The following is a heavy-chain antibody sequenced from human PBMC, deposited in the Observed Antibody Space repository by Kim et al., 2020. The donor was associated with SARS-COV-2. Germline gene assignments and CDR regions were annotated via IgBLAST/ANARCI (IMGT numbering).Heavy chain of an antibody. Sequence: VGSLRLSCAASGFTFRNSWMTWVRQAPGRGLDWVAHIKEDGSVKYYVDSVKGRFTISRDNAQNSLYLQMNNLRTEDTAVYYCALGLGAYWGQGTLVTVSP. D-gene: IGHD3-16*01. CDR2: IKEDGSVK. CDR1: GFTFRNSW. CDR3: ALGLGAY. J-gene: IGHJ4*02. V-gene: IGHV3-7*05.